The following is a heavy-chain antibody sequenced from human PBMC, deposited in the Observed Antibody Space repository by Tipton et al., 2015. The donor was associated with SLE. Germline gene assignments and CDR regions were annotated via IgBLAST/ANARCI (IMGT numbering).Heavy chain of an antibody. CDR3: AKNSGSYYFGD. CDR1: GASISDYY. Sequence: TLSLTCTVSGASISDYYWTWIRQFPGKGLEWIGYIDYSGSTNYNPPLKSRLTISGDTSKNQFSLHLTSVTAADTAVYYCAKNSGSYYFGDWGQGTLVTVSS. V-gene: IGHV4-59*01. D-gene: IGHD3-10*01. J-gene: IGHJ4*02. CDR2: IDYSGST.